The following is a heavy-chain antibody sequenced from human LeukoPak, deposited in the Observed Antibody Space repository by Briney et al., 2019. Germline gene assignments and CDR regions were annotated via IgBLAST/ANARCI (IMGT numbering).Heavy chain of an antibody. D-gene: IGHD3-10*01. CDR3: ASLNYYGSGSYDY. Sequence: PSQTLSLTCAVSGGSISSGGYSWSWIRQPPGKGLEWIGYTYHSGSTYYNPSLKSRVTISVDRSKNQFSLKLSSVTAADTAVYYCASLNYYGSGSYDYWGQGTLVTVSS. J-gene: IGHJ4*02. V-gene: IGHV4-30-2*01. CDR1: GGSISSGGYS. CDR2: TYHSGST.